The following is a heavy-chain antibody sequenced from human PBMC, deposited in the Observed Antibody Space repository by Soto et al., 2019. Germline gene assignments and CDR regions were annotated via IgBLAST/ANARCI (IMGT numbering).Heavy chain of an antibody. CDR3: ARMATFGSLKWFDP. CDR1: GYSFTNNV. J-gene: IGHJ5*02. V-gene: IGHV1-8*01. CDR2: MNPGSGDT. Sequence: ASVKVSCKASGYSFTNNVVSWLLQGTGQGLEWMGWMNPGSGDTGYAQKFQGRVTMTRDISIATAYMELSSLRSDDTAIYYCARMATFGSLKWFDPWGQGTLVTV. D-gene: IGHD3-16*01.